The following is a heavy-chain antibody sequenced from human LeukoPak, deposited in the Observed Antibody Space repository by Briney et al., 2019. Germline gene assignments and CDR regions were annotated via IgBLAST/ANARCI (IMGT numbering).Heavy chain of an antibody. CDR2: IYHSRST. CDR1: GGSISSSSYY. J-gene: IGHJ5*02. D-gene: IGHD2-8*01. CDR3: AGSTYDNWFDP. V-gene: IGHV4-39*01. Sequence: SETLSLTCTVSGGSISSSSYYCGWIRQPPGKGLESIGSIYHSRSTYYNPSLKSRVTLSVETSKNQFSLKLSSVTAADTAVYYCAGSTYDNWFDPWGQGTLVTVSS.